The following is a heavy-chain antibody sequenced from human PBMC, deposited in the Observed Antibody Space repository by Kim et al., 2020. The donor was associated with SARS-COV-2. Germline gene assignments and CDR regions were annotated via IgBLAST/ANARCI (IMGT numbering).Heavy chain of an antibody. D-gene: IGHD4-17*01. Sequence: GSTNYHPSLKSRVTISVDTSKNQFSLKLSSVTAADTAVYYCARAGDYELNWGQGTLVTVSS. CDR2: GST. CDR3: ARAGDYELN. J-gene: IGHJ4*02. V-gene: IGHV4-59*01.